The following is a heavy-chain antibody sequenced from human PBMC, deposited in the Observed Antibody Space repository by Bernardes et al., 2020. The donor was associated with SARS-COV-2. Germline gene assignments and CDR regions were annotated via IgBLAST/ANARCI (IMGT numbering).Heavy chain of an antibody. CDR2: ISWNSGSI. Sequence: SLRLSCAASGFTFDDYAMHWVRQAPGKGLEWVSGISWNSGSIGYADSVKGRFTISRDNAKNSLYLQMNSLRAEDTALYYCAKAEGTGYWGQGTLVTVSS. J-gene: IGHJ4*02. CDR3: AKAEGTGY. CDR1: GFTFDDYA. V-gene: IGHV3-9*01. D-gene: IGHD1-1*01.